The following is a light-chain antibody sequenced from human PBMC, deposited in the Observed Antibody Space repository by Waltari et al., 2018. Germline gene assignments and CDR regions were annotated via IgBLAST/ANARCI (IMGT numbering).Light chain of an antibody. V-gene: IGKV1-9*01. CDR3: QQLDKYPLT. J-gene: IGKJ4*01. Sequence: IQLTQSPSSLSASVGDKVTITCRASEGISTYLAWYQQQPGKAPKLLIYGASTLHSGVPSMFSGSGSGTDFTLTISSLQPGDFATYYCQQLDKYPLTFGGGTKVEIK. CDR2: GAS. CDR1: EGISTY.